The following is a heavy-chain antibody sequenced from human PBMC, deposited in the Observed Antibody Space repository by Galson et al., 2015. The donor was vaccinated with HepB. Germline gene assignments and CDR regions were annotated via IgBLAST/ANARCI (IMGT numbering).Heavy chain of an antibody. J-gene: IGHJ4*02. CDR3: ARGKYPEPFDH. CDR2: INPNSGRT. D-gene: IGHD1-14*01. CDR1: GYIFTGYF. V-gene: IGHV1-2*02. Sequence: SVKVSCKASGYIFTGYFMHWVRQAPGQRLEWMGWINPNSGRTEYAQSFQGRVTMTRDTSISTFYMEVSKLRSDDTAVYYCARGKYPEPFDHWGQGTLVTVSS.